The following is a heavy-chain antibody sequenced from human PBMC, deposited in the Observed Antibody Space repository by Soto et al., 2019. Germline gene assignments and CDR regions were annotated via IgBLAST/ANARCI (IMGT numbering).Heavy chain of an antibody. CDR1: GISFSDYV. Sequence: GGPLRLSCAAAGISFSDYVMNWVRQAPGKGLEYVSAITSNGGSTSHADSVKRRFTISRDNSKNSLYLQMSSLRVEDTAVYYCVKVEYSSTYYALDSWGQGTLVTVSS. J-gene: IGHJ4*02. CDR2: ITSNGGST. CDR3: VKVEYSSTYYALDS. V-gene: IGHV3-64D*06. D-gene: IGHD2-2*01.